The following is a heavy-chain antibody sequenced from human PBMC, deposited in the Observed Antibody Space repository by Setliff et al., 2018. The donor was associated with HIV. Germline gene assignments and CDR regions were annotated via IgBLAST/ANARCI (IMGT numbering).Heavy chain of an antibody. CDR2: ITPSGAT. Sequence: SETLSLTCAVYGGSVSGHYWGWFRQPPGKGLEWIGEITPSGATNYLPSLKSRVTMSLDTSKNQFSLKLTSVTAADTAVYYCARGHCSGTNCYGVDYYGRDVWGQGTTVTVS. V-gene: IGHV4-34*01. D-gene: IGHD2-2*01. J-gene: IGHJ6*02. CDR3: ARGHCSGTNCYGVDYYGRDV. CDR1: GGSVSGHY.